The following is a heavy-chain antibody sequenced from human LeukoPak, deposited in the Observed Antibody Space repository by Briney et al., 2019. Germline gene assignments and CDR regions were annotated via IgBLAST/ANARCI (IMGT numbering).Heavy chain of an antibody. CDR3: ARDTNGWNDY. Sequence: GGSLRLSCAASGFTFSSYWMTWVRQAPGKGLEWVANIKQDGSVKQYVGSVKGRFTISRDNAKNSLYLQMNSLRAEDTAVYYCARDTNGWNDYWGQGTLVTVSS. J-gene: IGHJ4*02. CDR1: GFTFSSYW. CDR2: IKQDGSVK. V-gene: IGHV3-7*01. D-gene: IGHD2-8*01.